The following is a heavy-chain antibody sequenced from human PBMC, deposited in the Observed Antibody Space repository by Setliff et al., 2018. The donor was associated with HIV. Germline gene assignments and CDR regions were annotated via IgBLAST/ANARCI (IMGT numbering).Heavy chain of an antibody. D-gene: IGHD2-21*02. CDR2: SYYSGST. CDR1: GDSIRNDY. J-gene: IGHJ3*02. V-gene: IGHV4-59*12. Sequence: PSETLSLTCTVSGDSIRNDYWTWIRQSPEKGLEWIGYSYYSGSTNYNPSLKSRVTISVDTSKNQFSLKLTSVTAAATAVYYCARGRDFAGHDAYDIWGQGTMVTVSS. CDR3: ARGRDFAGHDAYDI.